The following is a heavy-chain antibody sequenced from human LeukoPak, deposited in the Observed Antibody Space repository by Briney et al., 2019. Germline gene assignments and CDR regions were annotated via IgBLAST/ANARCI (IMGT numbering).Heavy chain of an antibody. J-gene: IGHJ5*02. CDR1: GYTLTELS. D-gene: IGHD3-10*01. CDR2: FDPEDGET. Sequence: ASVKVSCKVSGYTLTELSMHWVRQAPGKGLEWMGGFDPEDGETIYAQKFQGRVTMTEDTSTDTAYMELSSLRSEDTAVYYCARDGSGSYYLSHRWFDPWGQGTLVTVSS. V-gene: IGHV1-24*01. CDR3: ARDGSGSYYLSHRWFDP.